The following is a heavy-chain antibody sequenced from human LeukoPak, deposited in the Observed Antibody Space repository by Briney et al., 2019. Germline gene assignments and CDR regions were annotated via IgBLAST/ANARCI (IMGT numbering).Heavy chain of an antibody. CDR2: IRYDGSNK. D-gene: IGHD3-10*01. CDR3: AKDPIYYYYGSGSSFDY. V-gene: IGHV3-30*02. J-gene: IGHJ4*02. CDR1: GFTFSSYG. Sequence: PGGSLRLXCAASGFTFSSYGMHWVRQAPGKGLESVAFIRYDGSNKYYADSVKGRFTISRDNSKNTLYLQMNSLRAEDTAVYYCAKDPIYYYYGSGSSFDYWGQGTLVTVSS.